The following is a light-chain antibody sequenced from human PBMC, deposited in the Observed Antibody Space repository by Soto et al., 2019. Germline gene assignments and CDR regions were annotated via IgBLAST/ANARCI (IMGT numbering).Light chain of an antibody. CDR2: DVR. CDR3: SSYTTSSTLYV. V-gene: IGLV2-14*02. Sequence: QSALTQPASVSGSPGQSITISCTGTSSDVGSYNLVPWYQQHPGKAPKLMIYDVRNRPSGISNRFSGSKSGNTASLTISGLQAEDEADYYCSSYTTSSTLYVFGTGTKAPS. J-gene: IGLJ1*01. CDR1: SSDVGSYNL.